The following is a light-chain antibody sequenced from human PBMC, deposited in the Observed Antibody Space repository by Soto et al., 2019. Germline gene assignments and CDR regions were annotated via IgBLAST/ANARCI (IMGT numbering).Light chain of an antibody. CDR3: CSYAGSYTSYV. J-gene: IGLJ1*01. V-gene: IGLV2-11*01. CDR1: SSDVDGYNH. CDR2: DVS. Sequence: QSVLTQPRSVSGSPGQSVTISCTGTSSDVDGYNHVSWYQQHPGKAPKLMIYDVSERPSGVPDRFSGSKSGNTASLTISGLQAEDEADYYCCSYAGSYTSYVFGTGTKVTVL.